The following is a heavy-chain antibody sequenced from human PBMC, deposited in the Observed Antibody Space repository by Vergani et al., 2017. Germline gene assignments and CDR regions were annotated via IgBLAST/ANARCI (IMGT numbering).Heavy chain of an antibody. CDR1: GYSIRTNYY. D-gene: IGHD2-15*01. CDR2: INHSGST. J-gene: IGHJ4*02. V-gene: IGHV4-38-2*02. Sequence: QVQLQESGPGLVKPSETLSLTCTVSGYSIRTNYYWGWIRQPPGKGLEWIGSINHSGSTYYNPSLKSRITMSVDTSKNQFSLRLSSVTAADTAMYYCARDPWESGGPYSGCWGRGTLVSVSS. CDR3: ARDPWESGGPYSGC.